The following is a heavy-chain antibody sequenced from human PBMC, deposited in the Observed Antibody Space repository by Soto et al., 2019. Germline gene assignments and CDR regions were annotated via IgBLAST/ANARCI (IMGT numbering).Heavy chain of an antibody. CDR3: ARSAYSSGWRLDY. Sequence: QVQLVQSGAEVKKPGSSVKVSCKASGGTFSSYTISWVRQAPGQGLEWMGRIIPILGIANYAQKFQGRVTITADKSTSTAYMELSSLRSEDTAVYYCARSAYSSGWRLDYWGQGTLVTVSS. CDR1: GGTFSSYT. CDR2: IIPILGIA. J-gene: IGHJ4*02. V-gene: IGHV1-69*02. D-gene: IGHD6-19*01.